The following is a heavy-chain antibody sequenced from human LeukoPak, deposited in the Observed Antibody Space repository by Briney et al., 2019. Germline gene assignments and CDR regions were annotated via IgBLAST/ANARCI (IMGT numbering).Heavy chain of an antibody. CDR2: IKQDGSEK. CDR1: GFTFSSYW. CDR3: ARDTGGYDWVRYYFDY. V-gene: IGHV3-7*01. D-gene: IGHD5-12*01. J-gene: IGHJ4*02. Sequence: GGSLRLSCAASGFTFSSYWMSWVRQAPGKGLERVANIKQDGSEKYYVDSVKGRFTISRDNAKNSLYLQMNSLRAEDTAVYYCARDTGGYDWVRYYFDYWGQGTLVTVSS.